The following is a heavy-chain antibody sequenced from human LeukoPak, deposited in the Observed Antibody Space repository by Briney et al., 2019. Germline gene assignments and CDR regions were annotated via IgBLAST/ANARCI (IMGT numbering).Heavy chain of an antibody. D-gene: IGHD4-11*01. CDR1: GGSFSGYY. Sequence: SETLSLTCAVYGGSFSGYYWSWIRQPPGKGLEWIGEINHSGSINYNPSLKSRVTISVDTSKNQFSLKLSSVTAADTAVYYCARGQVINTVTKNDYWGQGTLVTVSS. CDR3: ARGQVINTVTKNDY. J-gene: IGHJ4*02. V-gene: IGHV4-34*01. CDR2: INHSGSI.